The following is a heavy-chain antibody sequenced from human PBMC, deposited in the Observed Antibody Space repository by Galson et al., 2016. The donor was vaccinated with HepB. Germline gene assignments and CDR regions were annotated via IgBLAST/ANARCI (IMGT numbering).Heavy chain of an antibody. J-gene: IGHJ4*02. CDR1: GSSFSSYW. Sequence: QSGAEVTKPGESLKISCTGSGSSFSSYWIGWVRQMPGKGLAWMGVIYPGDSATRYSASFQGQVTISVDKSISPAFLQWSRLKASDPPMYYCARQKAHPYYYGLGDWGQGTLVTVSS. CDR2: IYPGDSAT. CDR3: ARQKAHPYYYGLGD. D-gene: IGHD3-10*01. V-gene: IGHV5-51*01.